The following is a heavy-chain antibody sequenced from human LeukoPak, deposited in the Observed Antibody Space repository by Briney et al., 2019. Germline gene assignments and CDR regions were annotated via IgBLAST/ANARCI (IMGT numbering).Heavy chain of an antibody. Sequence: SETLSLTCAVYGGSFSGYYWSWIRQPPGKGLEWIGEINHSGSTNYNPSLKSRVTISVDTSKNQFSLKLSSVTAADTAVYYCARDSGYSSSWTDDYWGQGTLVTVSS. J-gene: IGHJ4*02. V-gene: IGHV4-34*01. CDR1: GGSFSGYY. D-gene: IGHD6-13*01. CDR2: INHSGST. CDR3: ARDSGYSSSWTDDY.